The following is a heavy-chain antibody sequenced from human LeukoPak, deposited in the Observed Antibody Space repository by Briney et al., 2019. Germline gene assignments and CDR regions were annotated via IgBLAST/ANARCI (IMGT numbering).Heavy chain of an antibody. D-gene: IGHD6-13*01. V-gene: IGHV3-7*04. CDR2: IEQDGSDK. J-gene: IGHJ4*02. CDR3: ARAHSSNFYSWLY. Sequence: GGSLRLSCAASGFTLSIYWMSWVRQATEKGLEWVANIEQDGSDKYYVDSVKGRFTISRDNAKNSLSLQMNSLRAEDTAVYYCARAHSSNFYSWLYGGQGTLVTVSS. CDR1: GFTLSIYW.